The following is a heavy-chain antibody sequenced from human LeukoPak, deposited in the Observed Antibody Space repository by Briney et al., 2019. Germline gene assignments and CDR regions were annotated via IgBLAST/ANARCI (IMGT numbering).Heavy chain of an antibody. D-gene: IGHD6-19*01. V-gene: IGHV1-8*02. Sequence: ASVKVSCKAPGGTFSSYAINWVRQATGQGLEWMGWMNPNSGNTGYAQKFQGRVTMTRNTSISTAYMELSSLRSEDTAVYYCARRPPFSNSPVAGTFWGQGTLVTVSS. J-gene: IGHJ4*02. CDR2: MNPNSGNT. CDR1: GGTFSSYA. CDR3: ARRPPFSNSPVAGTF.